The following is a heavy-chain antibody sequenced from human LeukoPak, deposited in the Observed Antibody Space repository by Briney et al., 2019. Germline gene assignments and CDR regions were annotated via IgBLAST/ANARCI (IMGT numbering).Heavy chain of an antibody. CDR3: ARGYYDTSAYSNPFDF. CDR2: IHTSGST. J-gene: IGHJ4*02. CDR1: GDSISNYY. V-gene: IGHV4-4*09. Sequence: PSETLSLTCTVSGDSISNYYWSWIRQTPGKGLEWIGYIHTSGSTYYNPSLKSRVTVSVDTSKTQFSLKLTSVTAADTAVYYCARGYYDTSAYSNPFDFWGQGTLVTVSS. D-gene: IGHD3-22*01.